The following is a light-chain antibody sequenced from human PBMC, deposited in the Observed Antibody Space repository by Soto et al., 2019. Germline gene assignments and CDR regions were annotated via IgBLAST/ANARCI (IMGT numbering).Light chain of an antibody. Sequence: HSVLTQPPSASGTPGQRVSISCSGTNSNIGSNAVNWYQQVPGTAPKLLIHSSNQRPSGVPDRFSGSKSGPSASLAISGLQSDDEADYYCATWDDSLNGPVFGGGTKVTVL. CDR3: ATWDDSLNGPV. CDR2: SSN. J-gene: IGLJ3*02. V-gene: IGLV1-44*01. CDR1: NSNIGSNA.